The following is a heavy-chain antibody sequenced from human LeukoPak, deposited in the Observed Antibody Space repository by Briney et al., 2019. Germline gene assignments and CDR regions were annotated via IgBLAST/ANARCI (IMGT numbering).Heavy chain of an antibody. Sequence: ASVKVSCKASGYTFTGYYMHWVRQAPGQGLEWMGWISAYNGNTNYAQKLQGRVTMTTDTSTSTAYMELRSLRSDDTAVYYCARVGGYYYDSSGYYYFDYWGQGTLVTVSS. CDR2: ISAYNGNT. D-gene: IGHD3-22*01. CDR3: ARVGGYYYDSSGYYYFDY. J-gene: IGHJ4*02. V-gene: IGHV1-18*04. CDR1: GYTFTGYY.